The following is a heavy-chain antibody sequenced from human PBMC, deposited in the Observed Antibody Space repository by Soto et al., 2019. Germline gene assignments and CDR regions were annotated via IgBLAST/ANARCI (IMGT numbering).Heavy chain of an antibody. D-gene: IGHD3-10*01. CDR3: ARVRVIRGTITSHFGL. CDR2: IIPLYGTV. J-gene: IGHJ4*02. V-gene: IGHV1-69*06. CDR1: WGTFNNYG. Sequence: QDHLAQSGAEVRQPGSSVTVSCKASWGTFNNYGISWVRQAPGQGLDWMGVIIPLYGTVTYAQKFQGRASITADKSTSTAYMDLSSLRSDDTAVYYCARVRVIRGTITSHFGLWGQGTLVTVSS.